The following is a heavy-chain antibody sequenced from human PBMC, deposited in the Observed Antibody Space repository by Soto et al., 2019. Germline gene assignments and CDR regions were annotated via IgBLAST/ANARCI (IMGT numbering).Heavy chain of an antibody. CDR3: ARQGLPYSGSGFYYRMDV. Sequence: LGESLKISCEASGFSLNTYWIAWVRQMPGKGLEWLGAIFPGDSDTRYSPSFQGQVNISADRSTSTAYLQWNSLKVSDTAIYFCARQGLPYSGSGFYYRMDVWGRGTTVTVS. D-gene: IGHD1-26*01. CDR1: GFSLNTYW. CDR2: IFPGDSDT. V-gene: IGHV5-51*01. J-gene: IGHJ6*02.